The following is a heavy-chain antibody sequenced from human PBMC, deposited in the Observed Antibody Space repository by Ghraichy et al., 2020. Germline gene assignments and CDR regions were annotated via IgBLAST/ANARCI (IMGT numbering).Heavy chain of an antibody. CDR2: ISGSGGST. D-gene: IGHD6-19*01. V-gene: IGHV3-23*01. J-gene: IGHJ5*02. CDR1: GFTFSSYA. Sequence: GESLNISCAASGFTFSSYAMSWVRQAPGKGLEWVSAISGSGGSTYYADSVKGRFTISRDNSKNTLYLQMNSLRAEDTAVYYCAKDGQWREAPRGNWFDPWGQGTLVTVSS. CDR3: AKDGQWREAPRGNWFDP.